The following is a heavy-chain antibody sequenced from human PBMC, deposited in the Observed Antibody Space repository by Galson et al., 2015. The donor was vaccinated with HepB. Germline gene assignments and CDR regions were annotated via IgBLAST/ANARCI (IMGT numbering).Heavy chain of an antibody. CDR2: ISGSGGST. D-gene: IGHD2-2*02. Sequence: SLRLSCAASGFTFSSYAMSWVRQAPGKGLEWVSAISGSGGSTYYADSVKGRFTISRDNSKNTLYLQMNSLRAEDTAVYYCAKVRGPYCSSTSCYTFDYWGQGTLVTVSS. V-gene: IGHV3-23*01. CDR3: AKVRGPYCSSTSCYTFDY. J-gene: IGHJ4*02. CDR1: GFTFSSYA.